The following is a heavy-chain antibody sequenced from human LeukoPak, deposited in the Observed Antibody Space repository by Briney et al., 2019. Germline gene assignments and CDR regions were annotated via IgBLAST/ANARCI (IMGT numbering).Heavy chain of an antibody. CDR2: INQDGSEK. D-gene: IGHD2-21*01. CDR1: GFTFSRYW. J-gene: IGHJ4*02. CDR3: TRGYCGYTSCSPPPDS. Sequence: GGSLRLSCAASGFTFSRYWMTWVRQAPGKGREWVANINQDGSEKYYVDSVKGRFTNSRDNGKNSLYLQMNSLRAEDTAVYYCTRGYCGYTSCSPPPDSWGQGTLVTVSS. V-gene: IGHV3-7*01.